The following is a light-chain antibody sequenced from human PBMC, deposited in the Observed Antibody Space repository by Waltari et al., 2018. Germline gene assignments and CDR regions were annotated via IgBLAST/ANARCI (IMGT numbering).Light chain of an antibody. CDR2: EDR. J-gene: IGLJ1*01. CDR3: QAWDSSTPSYV. V-gene: IGLV3-1*01. Sequence: SSELPHPPSVSVSPGQTATLTCPGDKLGDTNACWYQQKPSQSPVQVSYEDRKGPSGIPERFSGSNSGNRATLTISGTQAMDEADYYCQAWDSSTPSYVFGTGTKVTVL. CDR1: KLGDTN.